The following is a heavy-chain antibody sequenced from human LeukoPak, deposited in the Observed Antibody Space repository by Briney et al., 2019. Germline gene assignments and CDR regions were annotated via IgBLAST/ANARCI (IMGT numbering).Heavy chain of an antibody. Sequence: GGSLRLSCAASGFTFSSYEMSWVRQAPGKGLEWVSYISNSGSTIYYADSVKGRFTISRDNAKNSLYLQMNSLRAEDTAVYYCAVATIKDYFDYWGQGTLVTVSS. V-gene: IGHV3-48*03. D-gene: IGHD5-24*01. CDR3: AVATIKDYFDY. J-gene: IGHJ4*02. CDR2: ISNSGSTI. CDR1: GFTFSSYE.